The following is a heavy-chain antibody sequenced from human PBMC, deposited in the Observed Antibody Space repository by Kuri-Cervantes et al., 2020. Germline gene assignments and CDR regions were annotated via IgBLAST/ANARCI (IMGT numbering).Heavy chain of an antibody. D-gene: IGHD3-10*01. CDR3: ARSGRFREVDAFDI. J-gene: IGHJ3*02. Sequence: SETLSLTCAVYGGSFSGYYWSWIRQPPGKGLEWVGEINHSGSTNYNPSLKSRVTISVDKSKNQFSLKLSSVTAADTAVYYCARSGRFREVDAFDIWGQGTMVTVSS. CDR1: GGSFSGYY. V-gene: IGHV4-34*01. CDR2: INHSGST.